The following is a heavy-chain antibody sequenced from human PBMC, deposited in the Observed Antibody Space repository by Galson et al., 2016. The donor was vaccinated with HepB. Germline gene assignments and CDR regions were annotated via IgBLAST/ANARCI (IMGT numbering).Heavy chain of an antibody. CDR1: GFTFSSYG. Sequence: SLRLSCAASGFTFSSYGMHWVRQAPGKGLEWVAVIWYDGTNKYYADSVKGRFTISRDNSKNTLSLQMNSLRAEDTAVYYCAKDQVDTWNVVGMDVWGQGTTVTVPS. CDR3: AKDQVDTWNVVGMDV. CDR2: IWYDGTNK. V-gene: IGHV3-33*06. D-gene: IGHD2-21*01. J-gene: IGHJ6*02.